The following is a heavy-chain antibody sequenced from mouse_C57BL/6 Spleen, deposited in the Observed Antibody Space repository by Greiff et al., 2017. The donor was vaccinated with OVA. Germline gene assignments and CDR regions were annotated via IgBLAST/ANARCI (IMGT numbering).Heavy chain of an antibody. CDR2: INPNYGTT. J-gene: IGHJ2*01. CDR1: GYSFTDYN. V-gene: IGHV1-39*01. CDR3: ARELVGGFDY. Sequence: EVQLQQSGPELVKPGASVKISCKASGYSFTDYNMNWVKQSTGKSLEWIGVINPNYGTTSYNQKFKGKATLTVNQSSSTAYMQLNSLTSEDAAVYGCARELVGGFDYWGQGTTVTVSS. D-gene: IGHD6-2*01.